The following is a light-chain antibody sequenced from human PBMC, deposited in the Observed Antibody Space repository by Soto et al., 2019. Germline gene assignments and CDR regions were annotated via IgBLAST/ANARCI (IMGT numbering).Light chain of an antibody. CDR2: DAS. CDR3: QQRTSWPLT. Sequence: EIVLTQSPATLSLSPGERATLSCRASQTISSYLAWYQQKPGQAPRLLIYDASNRAAGIPARFSAFGSGTDFTLTISSLEPEDLAIYYCQQRTSWPLTFGGGTKVEIK. V-gene: IGKV3-11*01. J-gene: IGKJ4*01. CDR1: QTISSY.